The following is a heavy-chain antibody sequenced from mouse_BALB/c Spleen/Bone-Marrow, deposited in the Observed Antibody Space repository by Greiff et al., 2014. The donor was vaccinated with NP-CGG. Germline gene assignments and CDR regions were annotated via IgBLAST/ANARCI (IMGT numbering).Heavy chain of an antibody. D-gene: IGHD1-2*01. CDR3: ARKNTATGAMDY. Sequence: VKLLQSGAGLVAPSQSLSLTCTVSGFSLINYGVHWVRQPPGKGLEWLGVIWADGSKNYYSAIMSRLSISKDNSKNQVFFKMNSLKSEDTAMYYCARKNTATGAMDYWGQGTSVTVSS. CDR1: GFSLINYG. J-gene: IGHJ4*01. V-gene: IGHV2-9*02. CDR2: IWADGSK.